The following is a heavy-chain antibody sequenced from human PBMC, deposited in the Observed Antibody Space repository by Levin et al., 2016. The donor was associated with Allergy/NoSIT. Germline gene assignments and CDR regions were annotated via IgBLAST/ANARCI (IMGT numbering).Heavy chain of an antibody. J-gene: IGHJ6*02. CDR2: ISSSSSYI. CDR3: ARALRFLEWVVSYYYYGMDV. D-gene: IGHD3-3*01. Sequence: VRQAPGKGLEWVSSISSSSSYIYYADSVKGRFTISRDNAKNSLYLQMNSLRAEDTAVYYCARALRFLEWVVSYYYYGMDVWGQGTTVTVSS. V-gene: IGHV3-21*01.